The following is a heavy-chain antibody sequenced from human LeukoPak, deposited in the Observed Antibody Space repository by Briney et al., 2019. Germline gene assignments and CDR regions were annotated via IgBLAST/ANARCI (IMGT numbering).Heavy chain of an antibody. CDR3: AREVGYSYGGGFDY. Sequence: GGSLRLSCASSGFNFSNYAMSWVRQAPGKGLEWVSVISGSGGSTYYADSVKGRFTISRGNYKNTLYLQMNSLRAEDTAVYYCAREVGYSYGGGFDYWGQGTLVTVSS. CDR2: ISGSGGST. V-gene: IGHV3-23*01. D-gene: IGHD5-18*01. J-gene: IGHJ4*02. CDR1: GFNFSNYA.